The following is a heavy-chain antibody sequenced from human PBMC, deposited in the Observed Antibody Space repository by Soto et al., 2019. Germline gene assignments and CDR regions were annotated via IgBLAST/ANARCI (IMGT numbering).Heavy chain of an antibody. D-gene: IGHD6-6*01. CDR2: ISSSSSNI. CDR1: GFTFSSYS. J-gene: IGHJ6*02. V-gene: IGHV3-48*02. CDR3: ARPEYSSSSYGMDV. Sequence: EVQLVESGGGLVQPGGSLRLSCAASGFTFSSYSMNWVRQAPGKGLEWVSYISSSSSNIYYADSVKGRVTISRDNAKNSLYLQMNSLRDEDTAVYYCARPEYSSSSYGMDVWGQGTTVTVSS.